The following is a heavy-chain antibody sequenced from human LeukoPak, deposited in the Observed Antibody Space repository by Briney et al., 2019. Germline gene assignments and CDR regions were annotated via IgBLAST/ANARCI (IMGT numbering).Heavy chain of an antibody. CDR2: IYYTGNT. J-gene: IGHJ4*02. V-gene: IGHV4-59*01. Sequence: SETLSLTCAVSGRSITTYYWTWIRQPPGQALEWIGYIYYTGNTKYNPSLESRVTMSIDTSKNEFSLKIYSVNAADTAVYFCASGSVVTALDQWGQGTLVTVSS. CDR1: GRSITTYY. D-gene: IGHD2-21*02. CDR3: ASGSVVTALDQ.